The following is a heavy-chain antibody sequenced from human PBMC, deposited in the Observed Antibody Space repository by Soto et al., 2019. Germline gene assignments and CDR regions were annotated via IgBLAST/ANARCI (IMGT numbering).Heavy chain of an antibody. D-gene: IGHD2-8*02. Sequence: SETLSLTCTVSGGSISNYYWSWIRQSPGKGLEYIGYVYYSGNTNYNPSLKSRVTISVDTSKDQFSLKLSSVTAADTAVYYCARVDTGGFLYYYMEVWGKGTTVTVSS. CDR3: ARVDTGGFLYYYMEV. J-gene: IGHJ6*03. CDR1: GGSISNYY. V-gene: IGHV4-59*01. CDR2: VYYSGNT.